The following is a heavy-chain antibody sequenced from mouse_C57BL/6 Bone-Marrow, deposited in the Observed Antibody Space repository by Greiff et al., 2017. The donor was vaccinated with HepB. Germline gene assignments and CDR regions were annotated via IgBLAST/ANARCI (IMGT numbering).Heavy chain of an antibody. CDR1: GFTFSDYG. V-gene: IGHV5-17*01. D-gene: IGHD1-1*01. J-gene: IGHJ3*01. CDR3: ARAYYYGSSPFAH. CDR2: ISSGSSTI. Sequence: EVMLVESGGGLVKPGGSLKLSCAASGFTFSDYGMHWVRQAPEKGLEWVAYISSGSSTIYYADTVKGRFTISRDNAKNTLFLQMTSLRSEDTAMYYCARAYYYGSSPFAHWGQGTLVTVSA.